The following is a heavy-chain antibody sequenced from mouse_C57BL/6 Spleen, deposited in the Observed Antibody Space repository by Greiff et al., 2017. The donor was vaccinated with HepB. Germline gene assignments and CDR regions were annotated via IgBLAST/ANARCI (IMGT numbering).Heavy chain of an antibody. V-gene: IGHV1-55*01. CDR2: IYPGSGSS. CDR3: ARFPRSSYYFDY. D-gene: IGHD1-1*01. J-gene: IGHJ2*01. CDR1: GYTFTSYW. Sequence: VQLQQSGAELVKPGASVKMSCKASGYTFTSYWITWVKQRPGQGLEWIGDIYPGSGSSNYNEKFKSKATLTVDTSSSTAYMQLSSLTSEDSAVYYCARFPRSSYYFDYWGQGTTLTVSS.